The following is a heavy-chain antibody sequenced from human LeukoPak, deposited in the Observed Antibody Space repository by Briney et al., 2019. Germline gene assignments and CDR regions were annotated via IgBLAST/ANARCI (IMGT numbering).Heavy chain of an antibody. CDR3: ARGRSIAVAGTYLDY. D-gene: IGHD6-19*01. CDR2: ISSSSSYI. Sequence: GGSLRLSRAASGFTFSSYSMNWVRQAPGKGLEWVSSISSSSSYIYYADSVKGRFTISRDNAKNSLYLQMNSLRAEDTAVYYCARGRSIAVAGTYLDYWGQGTLVTVSS. V-gene: IGHV3-21*01. CDR1: GFTFSSYS. J-gene: IGHJ4*02.